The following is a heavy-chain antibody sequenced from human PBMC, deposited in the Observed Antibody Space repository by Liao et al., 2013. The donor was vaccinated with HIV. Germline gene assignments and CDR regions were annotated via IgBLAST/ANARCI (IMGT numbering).Heavy chain of an antibody. V-gene: IGHV4-34*01. CDR3: ARARRYCTNGVCYTVYYFDY. D-gene: IGHD2-8*01. CDR2: IYYSGST. CDR1: GGSFSGYY. Sequence: QVQLQQWGAGLLKPSETLSLTCAVYGGSFSGYYWSWIRQPPGKGLEWIGSIYYSGSTYYNPSLKSRVTISVDTSKNQFSLKLSSVTAADTAVYYCARARRYCTNGVCYTVYYFDYWGQGTLVTVSS. J-gene: IGHJ4*02.